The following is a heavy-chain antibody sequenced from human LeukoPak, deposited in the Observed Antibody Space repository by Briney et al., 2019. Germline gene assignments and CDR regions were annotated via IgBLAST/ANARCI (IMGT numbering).Heavy chain of an antibody. J-gene: IGHJ6*03. CDR3: ASVGYCSSTSCYYYYYYMDV. D-gene: IGHD2-2*01. Sequence: ASVKVSCKASGYTFTGYYMHWVRRAPGQGLEWMGWINPNSGGTNYAQKFQGRVTMTRDTSISTAYMELSRLRSDDTAVYYCASVGYCSSTSCYYYYYYMDVWGKGTTVTVSS. CDR2: INPNSGGT. V-gene: IGHV1-2*02. CDR1: GYTFTGYY.